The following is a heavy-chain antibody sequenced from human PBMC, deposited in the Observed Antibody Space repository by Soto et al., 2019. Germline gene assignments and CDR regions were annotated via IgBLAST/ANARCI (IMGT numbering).Heavy chain of an antibody. Sequence: GGSLRLSCLSSGLTFGSFAMGGVGQGPGKGLEWVSAISGSGGSTYYADSVKGRFTISRDNSKNTLYLQMNSLRAEDTAVYYCAKNVWGITIFGGMDVWGQGNTVTVSS. D-gene: IGHD3-9*01. CDR1: GLTFGSFA. CDR2: ISGSGGST. J-gene: IGHJ6*02. V-gene: IGHV3-23*01. CDR3: AKNVWGITIFGGMDV.